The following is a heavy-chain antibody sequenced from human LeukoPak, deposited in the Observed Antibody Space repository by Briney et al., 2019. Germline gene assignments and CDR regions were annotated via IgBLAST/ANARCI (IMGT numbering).Heavy chain of an antibody. Sequence: PGGSLRLSCSASGFTFSSYSMNWVRQAPGKGLEWISYISSSGSTVYYADSVKGRFTISRDNAKNSLYLQMNSLRAEDTAVYYCGRKGARGLDYRGQGTLVTVSS. CDR2: ISSSGSTV. J-gene: IGHJ4*02. D-gene: IGHD3-10*01. CDR1: GFTFSSYS. V-gene: IGHV3-48*04. CDR3: GRKGARGLDY.